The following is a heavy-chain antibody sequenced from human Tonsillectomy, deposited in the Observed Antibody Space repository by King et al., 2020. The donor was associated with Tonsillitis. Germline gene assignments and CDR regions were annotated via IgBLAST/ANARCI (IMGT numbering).Heavy chain of an antibody. Sequence: QLQESGPGLVKPSETLSLTCTVSGGSISSTSFYWGWIRQPPVKWLEWIGSILFSGSTYYDPPLTSRVTISVDTSKNQFSLKLSAVTAADTAVYYCARHRLLNWFDRWGKGTLVTVSS. CDR3: ARHRLLNWFDR. D-gene: IGHD2/OR15-2a*01. CDR1: GGSISSTSFY. J-gene: IGHJ5*02. V-gene: IGHV4-39*01. CDR2: ILFSGST.